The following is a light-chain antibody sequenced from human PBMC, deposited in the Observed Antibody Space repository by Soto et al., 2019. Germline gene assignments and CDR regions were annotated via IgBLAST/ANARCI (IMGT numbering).Light chain of an antibody. Sequence: DIQMTPSPSSLSVSIGDRVTITCRASQSISPYLNWYEQKPGKAPNRLIYGASTLHSGVPSRFSGGGSGTYFTLTISGLQPEDFGSYYCQQSYTSPVTFGGGTKVEIK. CDR2: GAS. J-gene: IGKJ4*01. V-gene: IGKV1-39*01. CDR1: QSISPY. CDR3: QQSYTSPVT.